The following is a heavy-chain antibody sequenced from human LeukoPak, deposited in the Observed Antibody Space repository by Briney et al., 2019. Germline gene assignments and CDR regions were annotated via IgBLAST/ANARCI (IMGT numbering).Heavy chain of an antibody. CDR1: GFTFSSYA. J-gene: IGHJ4*02. V-gene: IGHV3-30*01. D-gene: IGHD6-19*01. Sequence: GGSLRPSCAASGFTFSSYAMHWVRQAPGKGLEWVAVISYDGSNKYYADSVKGRFTISRDNSKHTLYLQMNSLRAEDTAVYYCARDGSSGWSNYFDYWGQETLVTVSS. CDR3: ARDGSSGWSNYFDY. CDR2: ISYDGSNK.